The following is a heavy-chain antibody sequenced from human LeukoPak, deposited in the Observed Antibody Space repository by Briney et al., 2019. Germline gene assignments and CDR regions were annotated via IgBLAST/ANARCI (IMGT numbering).Heavy chain of an antibody. CDR1: GYTFTSYG. D-gene: IGHD4-23*01. Sequence: GASVKVSCKASGYTFTSYGISWVRQAPGQGLEWMGWISAYNGNTNYAQKLQGRVTMTTDTSTSTAYMELRSLRSDDTAVYYCARRPHSYYGGNGNFDYWGQGTLVTVSS. CDR3: ARRPHSYYGGNGNFDY. CDR2: ISAYNGNT. V-gene: IGHV1-18*01. J-gene: IGHJ4*02.